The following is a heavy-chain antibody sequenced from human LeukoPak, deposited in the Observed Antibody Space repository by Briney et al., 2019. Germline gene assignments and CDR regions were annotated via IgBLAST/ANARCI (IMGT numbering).Heavy chain of an antibody. Sequence: GGSLRLSCAASGFXFSSYGIHWVRQASGKGLEWMGVIGYDGSNKYYADSLKGRFTISRDNSKKTLYLQMNSLRAEDTAVYYCARVDDVGATQRSFDYWGQGTLVTVSS. J-gene: IGHJ4*02. CDR2: IGYDGSNK. CDR3: ARVDDVGATQRSFDY. V-gene: IGHV3-33*01. CDR1: GFXFSSYG. D-gene: IGHD1-26*01.